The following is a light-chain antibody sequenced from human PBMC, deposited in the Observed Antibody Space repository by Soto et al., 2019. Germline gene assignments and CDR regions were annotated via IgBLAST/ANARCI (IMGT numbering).Light chain of an antibody. V-gene: IGKV3-20*01. CDR3: QQYPNSPWP. CDR1: QSVSSSY. J-gene: IGKJ1*01. Sequence: EVVLTQSPGTLSLSPGERATLSCRASQSVSSSYLGWYQQKPGQAPRLLIYGASSRATGIPDRFSGSGSGTDFTLTISRLEPEDFGVYYCQQYPNSPWPFGQGTKVDIK. CDR2: GAS.